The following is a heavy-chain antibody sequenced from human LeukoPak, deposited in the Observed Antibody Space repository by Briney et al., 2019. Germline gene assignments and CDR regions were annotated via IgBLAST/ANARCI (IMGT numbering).Heavy chain of an antibody. D-gene: IGHD4-23*01. CDR3: ARQSSDYGGYSGDYYFDY. Sequence: SETLSLTCTVSGASISGYYWSWIRQPPGKGLEWIGYIYHSGITKYYPSLKSRVTMSVDTSKNQFSLRLSSMTAADTAIYYCARQSSDYGGYSGDYYFDYWGQGTLVTVSS. CDR2: IYHSGIT. CDR1: GASISGYY. J-gene: IGHJ4*02. V-gene: IGHV4-59*08.